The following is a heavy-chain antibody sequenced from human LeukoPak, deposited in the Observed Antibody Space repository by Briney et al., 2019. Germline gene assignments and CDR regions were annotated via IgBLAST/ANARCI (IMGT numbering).Heavy chain of an antibody. J-gene: IGHJ4*02. CDR3: ARGGPGSGWHYYLDY. CDR2: IYYSGST. Sequence: SETLSLTCTVSGGSISSSSYYWGWIRQPPGKGLEWIGSIYYSGSTYYNPSLKSRVTISVDTSKNQFSLKLSSVTAADTAVYYCARGGPGSGWHYYLDYWGQGTLVTVSS. V-gene: IGHV4-39*01. CDR1: GGSISSSSYY. D-gene: IGHD3-22*01.